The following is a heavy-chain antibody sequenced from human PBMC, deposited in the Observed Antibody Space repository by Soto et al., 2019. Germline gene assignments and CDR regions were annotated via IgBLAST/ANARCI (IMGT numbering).Heavy chain of an antibody. CDR1: GYTFTRYC. D-gene: IGHD2-15*01. J-gene: IGHJ6*02. CDR2: INPSGGST. V-gene: IGHV1-46*01. Sequence: ASVKVSCKASGYTFTRYCMHWVRQAPGQGLEWMGIINPSGGSTSYAQKFQGRVTMTRDTSTSTVYMELSSLRSEDTAVYYCARDMGIVVVAASAGGASWYGMDVWGQGTTVTGSS. CDR3: ARDMGIVVVAASAGGASWYGMDV.